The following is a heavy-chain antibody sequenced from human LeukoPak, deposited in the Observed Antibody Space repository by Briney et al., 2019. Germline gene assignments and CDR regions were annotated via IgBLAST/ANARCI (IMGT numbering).Heavy chain of an antibody. Sequence: PGGSLSLSCAASGFTLPGHTMTWLRKAPGKGLEWVSIIGGRDDRTYYADFVKGRFTISRDTSKNILYLQMNNLRAEDTAVYYCAKDPNPLYDLWSGYKWGQGTLVTVSS. D-gene: IGHD3-3*01. J-gene: IGHJ4*02. V-gene: IGHV3-23*01. CDR2: IGGRDDRT. CDR1: GFTLPGHT. CDR3: AKDPNPLYDLWSGYK.